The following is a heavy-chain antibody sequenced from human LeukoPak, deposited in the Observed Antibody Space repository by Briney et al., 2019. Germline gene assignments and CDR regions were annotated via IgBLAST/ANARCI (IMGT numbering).Heavy chain of an antibody. J-gene: IGHJ3*02. Sequence: ASVKVSCKASGGTFSSYAISWVRQALGQGLEWMGGIIPIFGTADYAQKFQGRVTITTDESTSTAYMELSSLRSEDTAVYYCASGTGLPGAFDIWGQGTMVTVSS. D-gene: IGHD3-10*01. CDR2: IIPIFGTA. V-gene: IGHV1-69*05. CDR3: ASGTGLPGAFDI. CDR1: GGTFSSYA.